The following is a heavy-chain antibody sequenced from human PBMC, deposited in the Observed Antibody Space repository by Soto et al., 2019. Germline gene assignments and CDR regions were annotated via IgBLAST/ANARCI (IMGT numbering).Heavy chain of an antibody. CDR2: ISGFNGNT. V-gene: IGHV1-18*01. J-gene: IGHJ4*02. CDR3: ARASAYSTPWSFDN. Sequence: QVQLVQSGAEVKKPGASVRVSCKASGYTFSRYGISWVRQAPGQGLEWMGWISGFNGNTKESEKLQGRVTLTTDTAASTAHMELRGLRSDDTGVYYCARASAYSTPWSFDNWGQGTLVTVSS. CDR1: GYTFSRYG. D-gene: IGHD6-13*01.